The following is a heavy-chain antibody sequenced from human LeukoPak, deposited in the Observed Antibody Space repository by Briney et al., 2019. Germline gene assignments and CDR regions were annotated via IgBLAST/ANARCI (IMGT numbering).Heavy chain of an antibody. V-gene: IGHV4-31*03. CDR1: GGSISSGGYY. J-gene: IGHJ5*02. D-gene: IGHD6-13*01. CDR2: IYYSGST. Sequence: SETLSLTCTVSGGSISSGGYYWSWIRQHPGKGLEWIGYIYYSGSTYYNPSLKSRVTISVDTSKNQFSLKLSSVTAADTAVYYCARATHTFYSSSINWFDPWGQGTLVTVSS. CDR3: ARATHTFYSSSINWFDP.